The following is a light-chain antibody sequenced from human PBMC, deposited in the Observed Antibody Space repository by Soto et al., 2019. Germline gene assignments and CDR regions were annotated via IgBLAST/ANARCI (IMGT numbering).Light chain of an antibody. CDR3: SSYTTATTRV. CDR2: DVS. CDR1: XSDVGAYNY. V-gene: IGLV2-14*01. Sequence: QSALTQPASVSGSPGQSITISXTGTXSDVGAYNYDSWYQQHPGKAPKLMIFDVSNRPSGVSNRFSGSKSGNTASLTISGLQAEDEADYYCSSYTTATTRVFGGGTKLTVL. J-gene: IGLJ3*02.